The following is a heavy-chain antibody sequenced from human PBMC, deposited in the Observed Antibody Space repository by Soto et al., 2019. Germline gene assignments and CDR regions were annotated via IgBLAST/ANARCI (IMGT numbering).Heavy chain of an antibody. Sequence: EVQLVESGGGLVQPGGSLRLSCAASGFTFSSYSMNWVRQAPGNGLEWVSYISSSSSTIYYADSVKGRFTISRDNAKNSLYLQMNSLRAEDTSVYYCAREADDVNWFDPWGQGTLVTVSS. J-gene: IGHJ5*02. D-gene: IGHD1-1*01. V-gene: IGHV3-48*01. CDR2: ISSSSSTI. CDR1: GFTFSSYS. CDR3: AREADDVNWFDP.